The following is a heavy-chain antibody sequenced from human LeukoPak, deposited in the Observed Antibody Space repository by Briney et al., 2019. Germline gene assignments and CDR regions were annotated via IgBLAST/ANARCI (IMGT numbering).Heavy chain of an antibody. J-gene: IGHJ4*02. CDR1: GYTLSELS. V-gene: IGHV1-24*01. D-gene: IGHD6-13*01. CDR3: ATIIAAAGTFDY. Sequence: GASVKVSCKVSGYTLSELSMHWVRQAPGKGLEWMGGFDPEDGETIYAQKFQGRVTMTEDTSTDTAYMELSSLRSQDTAVYYCATIIAAAGTFDYWGQGTLVTVSS. CDR2: FDPEDGET.